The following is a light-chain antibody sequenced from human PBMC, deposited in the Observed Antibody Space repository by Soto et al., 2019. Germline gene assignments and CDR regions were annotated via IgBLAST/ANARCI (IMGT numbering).Light chain of an antibody. CDR2: DAS. J-gene: IGKJ4*01. Sequence: EIVLTQSPATLSLSPGERATLSCRASQRVSSYLAWYQQKPGQAPRLLIYDASNRATGIPARFSGSGSGTDFTLTISSLEPEDFAVYYCQQRSNWPPPTFGGGTKVEIK. CDR3: QQRSNWPPPT. V-gene: IGKV3-11*01. CDR1: QRVSSY.